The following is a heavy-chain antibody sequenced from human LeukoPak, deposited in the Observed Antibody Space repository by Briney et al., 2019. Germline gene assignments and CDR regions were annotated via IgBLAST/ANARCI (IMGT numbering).Heavy chain of an antibody. V-gene: IGHV3-30*18. CDR3: AKDRESIAARPEVFDY. D-gene: IGHD6-6*01. CDR2: ISYDGSNK. Sequence: GRSLRLSCAASGFTFSSYGMHWVRQAPGKGLEWVAVISYDGSNKYYADSVKGRFTISRDNSKNTLYLQMNSLRAEDTAVYYCAKDRESIAARPEVFDYWGQGTLVTASS. CDR1: GFTFSSYG. J-gene: IGHJ4*02.